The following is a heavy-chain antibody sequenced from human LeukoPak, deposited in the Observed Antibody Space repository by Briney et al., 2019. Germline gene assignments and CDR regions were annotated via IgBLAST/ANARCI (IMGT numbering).Heavy chain of an antibody. Sequence: ASVKVSCKASGYTFTGYYMHWVRQAPGQGLEWMGRINPNSGGTNYAQKFQGRVTMTRDTSISTAYMELSRLRSDDTAVYYCARGGDGYNYFNFDYWGQGTLVTVSS. CDR2: INPNSGGT. J-gene: IGHJ4*02. D-gene: IGHD5-24*01. CDR3: ARGGDGYNYFNFDY. V-gene: IGHV1-2*06. CDR1: GYTFTGYY.